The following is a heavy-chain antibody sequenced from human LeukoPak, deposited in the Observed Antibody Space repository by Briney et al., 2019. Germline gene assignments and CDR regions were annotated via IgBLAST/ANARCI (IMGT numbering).Heavy chain of an antibody. CDR2: RKQDGSEK. J-gene: IGHJ4*02. D-gene: IGHD3-10*01. V-gene: IGHV3-7*01. Sequence: PGGSLRLSCAASGFTFSSYSMNWVRQAPGKGLEWVANRKQDGSEKYYVDSVKGRFTISRDNAKNSLYLQMNSLRAEDTAVYYCARDLVTMVRGVTPKGFDYWGQGTLVTVSS. CDR1: GFTFSSYS. CDR3: ARDLVTMVRGVTPKGFDY.